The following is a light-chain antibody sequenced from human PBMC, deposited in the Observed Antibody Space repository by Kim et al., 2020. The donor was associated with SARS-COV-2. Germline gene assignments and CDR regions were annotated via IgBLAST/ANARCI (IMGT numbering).Light chain of an antibody. CDR1: RSIRSD. CDR2: GTS. J-gene: IGKJ4*01. Sequence: VSPGDRATLSCRAIRSIRSDLAWYQQKPGQTPRLLIYGTSTRATDIPARFSGSGSGTEFTLTISSLQSEDSAIYYCQQYNNWPLTFGGGTKVDIK. CDR3: QQYNNWPLT. V-gene: IGKV3-15*01.